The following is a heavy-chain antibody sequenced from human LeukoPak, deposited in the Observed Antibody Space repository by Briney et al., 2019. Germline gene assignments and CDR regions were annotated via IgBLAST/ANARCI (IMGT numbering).Heavy chain of an antibody. D-gene: IGHD3-10*01. Sequence: PGGSLRLSCAPSGFTFSDHYMDWVRQAPGKGLGRGGRTRNKAESYTTEYAASVKGRFTISRDYSKNSLYLQMNSLKTEDTAVYYCIARIREVGYWGQGTLVTVSS. CDR2: TRNKAESYTT. V-gene: IGHV3-72*01. J-gene: IGHJ4*02. CDR1: GFTFSDHY. CDR3: IARIREVGY.